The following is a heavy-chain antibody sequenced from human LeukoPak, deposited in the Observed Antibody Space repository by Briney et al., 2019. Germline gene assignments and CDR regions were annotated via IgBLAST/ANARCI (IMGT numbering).Heavy chain of an antibody. J-gene: IGHJ4*02. CDR1: GFTFSSYG. V-gene: IGHV3-30*02. CDR3: AKDTWDEPNFFDY. CDR2: IRYEGSNK. D-gene: IGHD1-26*01. Sequence: GGSLRLSCAASGFTFSSYGMHWVRQAPGKGLEWVAFIRYEGSNKYYADSVKGRFTISRDNSKNTLYLQMNSLRAEDTAVYYCAKDTWDEPNFFDYWGQGTLVSVLS.